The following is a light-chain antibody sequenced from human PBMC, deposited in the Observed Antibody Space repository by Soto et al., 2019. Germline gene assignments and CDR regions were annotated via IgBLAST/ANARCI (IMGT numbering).Light chain of an antibody. CDR2: AAS. CDR3: QQSYSPPPIT. V-gene: IGKV1-39*01. J-gene: IGKJ5*01. CDR1: QSITNY. Sequence: DIQMTQSPSSLSASVGDRVTITCRASQSITNYLNWYQKKPGKAPKLLIYAASSLQRGVPSRFSGSGSGTDSTLTIGSLQPEDFAIYYCQQSYSPPPITFGQGTRLEIK.